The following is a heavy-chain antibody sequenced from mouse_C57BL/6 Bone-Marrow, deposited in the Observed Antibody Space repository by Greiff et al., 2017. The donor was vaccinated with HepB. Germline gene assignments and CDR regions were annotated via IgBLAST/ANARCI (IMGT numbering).Heavy chain of an antibody. CDR3: AREADWVFYYAMDY. CDR2: IDPNSGGT. V-gene: IGHV1-72*01. Sequence: QVQLQQPGAELVKPGASVKLSCKASGYTFTSYWMHWVKQRPGRGLEWIGRIDPNSGGTKYNEKFKSKATLTVDKPSSTAYMQLSRLTSEDSAVYLCAREADWVFYYAMDYWGQGTSVTVSS. CDR1: GYTFTSYW. D-gene: IGHD4-1*01. J-gene: IGHJ4*01.